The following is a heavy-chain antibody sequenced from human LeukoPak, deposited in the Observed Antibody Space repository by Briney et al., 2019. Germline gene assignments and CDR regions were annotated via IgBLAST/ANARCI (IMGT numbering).Heavy chain of an antibody. D-gene: IGHD4-23*01. J-gene: IGHJ3*01. CDR2: IGVAGGNT. CDR1: GGTFSSYA. CDR3: AAEIYGGNTDCCTFDF. Sequence: ASVKVSCKASGGTFSSYAISWVRQAPGQRLEWIGWIGVAGGNTNYAQTLQGRITITRDMSTSTAYMELTSLRSDDTAVYYCAAEIYGGNTDCCTFDFWGPGTPVTVSS. V-gene: IGHV1-58*02.